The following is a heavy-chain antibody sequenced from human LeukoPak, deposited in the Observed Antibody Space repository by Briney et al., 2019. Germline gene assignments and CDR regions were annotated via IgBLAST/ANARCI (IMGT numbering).Heavy chain of an antibody. D-gene: IGHD3-9*01. J-gene: IGHJ4*02. V-gene: IGHV3-30*03. CDR2: ISYDGSIK. CDR1: GFTFTSSY. CDR3: ARIGDQDDWGVPFDY. Sequence: GGSLRLSCAASGFTFTSSYMHWVRQAPGKGLEWVAVISYDGSIKYYADSVKGRFTISRDNSKNTVFLRLTSLRGEDTAVYYCARIGDQDDWGVPFDYWGQGTQVTVSS.